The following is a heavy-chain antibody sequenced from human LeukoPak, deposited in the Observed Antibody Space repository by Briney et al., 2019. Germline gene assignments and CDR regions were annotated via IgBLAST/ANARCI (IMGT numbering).Heavy chain of an antibody. J-gene: IGHJ4*02. Sequence: GGSLRLSCAASGFTFSSYAMSWVRQAPGKGLEWVAVISYDGSNKYYADSVKGRFTISRDNSKNTLYLQMNSLRAEDTAVYYCAKDGQQLYDYWGQGTLVTVSS. D-gene: IGHD6-13*01. CDR2: ISYDGSNK. CDR1: GFTFSSYA. CDR3: AKDGQQLYDY. V-gene: IGHV3-30*18.